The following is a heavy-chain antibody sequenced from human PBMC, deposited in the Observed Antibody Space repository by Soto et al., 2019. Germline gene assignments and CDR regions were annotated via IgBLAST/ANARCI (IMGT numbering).Heavy chain of an antibody. CDR2: ISSSGSTI. CDR1: GFTFSDYY. J-gene: IGHJ6*03. CDR3: ARVAGDYYYMDV. Sequence: GESLKISCAASGFTFSDYYMSWIRQAPGKGLEWVSYISSSGSTIYYADSVKGRFTISRDNAKNSLYLQMNSLRAEDTAVYYCARVAGDYYYMDVWGKGTTVTVSS. V-gene: IGHV3-11*01. D-gene: IGHD2-8*02.